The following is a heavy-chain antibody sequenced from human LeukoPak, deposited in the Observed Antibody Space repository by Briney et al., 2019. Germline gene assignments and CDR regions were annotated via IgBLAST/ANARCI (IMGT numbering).Heavy chain of an antibody. CDR2: INPSGGST. D-gene: IGHD1-26*01. CDR3: ARVGGSYYGPSVFDY. V-gene: IGHV1-46*01. CDR1: GYTFTSYY. Sequence: EASVKVSCKASGYTFTSYYMHWVRQAPGQGLEWMGIINPSGGSTSYAQKFQGRVTMTRDMSTSTVYMELSSLRSEDTAVYYCARVGGSYYGPSVFDYWGQGTLVTVSS. J-gene: IGHJ4*02.